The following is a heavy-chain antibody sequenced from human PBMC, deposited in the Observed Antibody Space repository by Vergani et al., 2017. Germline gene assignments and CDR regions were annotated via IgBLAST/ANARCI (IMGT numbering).Heavy chain of an antibody. D-gene: IGHD6-13*01. Sequence: QVQLQQWGAGLLKPSETLSLTCAVYGGSFSGYYWSWIRQPPGKGLEWIGEINHSGSTNYNPSLKSRVTISVDTSKNQLSLKLSSVTAADTAVYYCARGAWYSSSWYVGVEYWVQGTLVTASA. CDR2: INHSGST. CDR1: GGSFSGYY. J-gene: IGHJ4*02. CDR3: ARGAWYSSSWYVGVEY. V-gene: IGHV4-34*01.